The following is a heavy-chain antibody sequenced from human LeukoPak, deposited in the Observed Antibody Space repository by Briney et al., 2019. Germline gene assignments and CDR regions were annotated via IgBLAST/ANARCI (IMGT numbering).Heavy chain of an antibody. CDR3: ARVTVEYDILTGYYPDYFDY. D-gene: IGHD3-9*01. V-gene: IGHV1-18*01. J-gene: IGHJ4*02. CDR2: ISAYNGNT. Sequence: AASVTVSCTASGYTFTSYGISWVRQAPGQGLEWMGWISAYNGNTNYAQKLQGRVTMTTDTSTSTAYMELRSLRSDDTAVYYCARVTVEYDILTGYYPDYFDYWGQGTLVTVSS. CDR1: GYTFTSYG.